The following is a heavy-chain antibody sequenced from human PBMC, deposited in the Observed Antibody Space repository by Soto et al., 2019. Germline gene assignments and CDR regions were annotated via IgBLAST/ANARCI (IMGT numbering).Heavy chain of an antibody. J-gene: IGHJ6*03. V-gene: IGHV1-8*01. Sequence: QVQLVQSGAEVKKPGASVKVSCKASGYTFTSYDINWVRQATGQGLEWMGWMNPNSGNTGYAQKFQGRVTMTRNTSISTAYMELSSLRSEDTAVYYCATVRPKNRYYFYCYMDVWGKGTTVTVSS. CDR2: MNPNSGNT. CDR3: ATVRPKNRYYFYCYMDV. CDR1: GYTFTSYD.